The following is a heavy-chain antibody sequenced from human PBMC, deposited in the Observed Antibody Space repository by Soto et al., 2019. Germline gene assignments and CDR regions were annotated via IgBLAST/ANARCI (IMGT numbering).Heavy chain of an antibody. Sequence: GESLKISCKGSGYSFTSYWISWVRQMPGKGLEWMGRIDPSDSYTNYSPSFQGHVTISADKSISTAYLQWSSLKASDTAMYYCARQGYSGYDSLYYYGMDVWGQGTTVTVSS. J-gene: IGHJ6*02. CDR2: IDPSDSYT. D-gene: IGHD5-12*01. V-gene: IGHV5-10-1*01. CDR3: ARQGYSGYDSLYYYGMDV. CDR1: GYSFTSYW.